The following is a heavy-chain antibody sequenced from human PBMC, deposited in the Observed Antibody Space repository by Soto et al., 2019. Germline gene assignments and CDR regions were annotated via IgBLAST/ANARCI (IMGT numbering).Heavy chain of an antibody. J-gene: IGHJ4*02. CDR2: IYYSGST. Sequence: PSETLSLTCTVSGGSISSSSYYWGWIRQPPGKGLEWIGSIYYSGSTYYNPSLKSRVTISVDTSKNQFSLKLSSVTAADTAVYYCARQGIVATIPLYYFDYWGQGTXVTVSS. D-gene: IGHD5-12*01. CDR3: ARQGIVATIPLYYFDY. V-gene: IGHV4-39*01. CDR1: GGSISSSSYY.